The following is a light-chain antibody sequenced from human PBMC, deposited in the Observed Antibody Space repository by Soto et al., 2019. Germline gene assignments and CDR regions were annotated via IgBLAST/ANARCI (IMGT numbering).Light chain of an antibody. V-gene: IGKV4-1*01. CDR2: WAS. J-gene: IGKJ2*01. Sequence: DIVMTQSPESRAVSLGERATIHCKSSQSVFYTPNSKNYLAWYQQKPGQPPQLLIRWASARQVGVPDRFSGSGSGTYFTLTITSLQAEDAAIYYCQQYYPTPYTFGQGTKLEIK. CDR1: QSVFYTPNSKNY. CDR3: QQYYPTPYT.